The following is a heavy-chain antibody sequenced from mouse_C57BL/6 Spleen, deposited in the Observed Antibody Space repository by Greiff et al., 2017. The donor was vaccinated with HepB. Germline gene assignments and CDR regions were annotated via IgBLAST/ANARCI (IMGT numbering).Heavy chain of an antibody. J-gene: IGHJ2*01. CDR2: IDPETGGT. D-gene: IGHD3-2*02. CDR3: TRYPQAPSDY. Sequence: VQRVESGAELVRPGASVTLSCKASGYTFTDYEMHWVKQTPVHGLEWIGAIDPETGGTAYNQKFKGKAILTADKSSSTAYMELRSLTSEDSAVYYCTRYPQAPSDYWGQGTTLTVSS. V-gene: IGHV1-15*01. CDR1: GYTFTDYE.